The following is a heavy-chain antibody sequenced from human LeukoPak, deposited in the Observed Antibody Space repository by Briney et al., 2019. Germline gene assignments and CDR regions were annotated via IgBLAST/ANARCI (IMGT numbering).Heavy chain of an antibody. J-gene: IGHJ5*02. CDR3: AKLWNYGSGSYYKYWFDP. V-gene: IGHV4-34*01. D-gene: IGHD3-10*01. CDR1: GGSFSGYY. Sequence: PSETLSLTCAVYGGSFSGYYWSWIRQPPGKGLEWIGEINHSGSTNYNPSLKSRVTISVDTSKNQFSLKLSSVTAADTAVYYCAKLWNYGSGSYYKYWFDPWAQGTLVTVSS. CDR2: INHSGST.